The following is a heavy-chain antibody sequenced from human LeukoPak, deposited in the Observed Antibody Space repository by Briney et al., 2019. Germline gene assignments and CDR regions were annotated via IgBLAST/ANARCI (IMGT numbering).Heavy chain of an antibody. Sequence: SETLSLTCAVYGGSFSGYYWSWIRQPPGKGLEWIGEINHSGSTNYNPSLKSRLTISVDTSKNQFSLRLSSVTAADTAVYYCATQILLCHYYWGQGTLVTVSS. D-gene: IGHD2-15*01. CDR1: GGSFSGYY. J-gene: IGHJ4*02. CDR3: ATQILLCHYY. V-gene: IGHV4-34*01. CDR2: INHSGST.